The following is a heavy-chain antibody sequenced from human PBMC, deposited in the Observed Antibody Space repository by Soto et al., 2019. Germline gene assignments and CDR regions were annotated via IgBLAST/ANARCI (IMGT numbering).Heavy chain of an antibody. V-gene: IGHV4-30-2*01. J-gene: IGHJ4*02. CDR1: GGSISSGGYS. Sequence: QLQLQESGSGLVKPSQTLSLTCAVSGGSISSGGYSWSWIRQPPGKGLEWIGYIYHSGSTYYNPSRKSRDTISVDRSKNQFSLKLSSVTAADTAVYYCAGLSITMVRAADYWGQGTLVTVSS. CDR3: AGLSITMVRAADY. CDR2: IYHSGST. D-gene: IGHD3-10*01.